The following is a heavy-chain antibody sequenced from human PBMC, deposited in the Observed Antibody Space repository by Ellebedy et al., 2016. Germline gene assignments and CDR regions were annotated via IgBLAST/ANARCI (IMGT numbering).Heavy chain of an antibody. J-gene: IGHJ6*03. CDR1: GYTFTSYG. Sequence: ASVKVSXXASGYTFTSYGISWVRQAPGQGLEWMGWISAYNGNTNYAQKLQGRVTMTTDTSTSTAYMELRSLRSDDTAVYYCARARGDNWNFHYYYYYMDVWGKGTTVTVSS. D-gene: IGHD1-7*01. CDR2: ISAYNGNT. V-gene: IGHV1-18*01. CDR3: ARARGDNWNFHYYYYYMDV.